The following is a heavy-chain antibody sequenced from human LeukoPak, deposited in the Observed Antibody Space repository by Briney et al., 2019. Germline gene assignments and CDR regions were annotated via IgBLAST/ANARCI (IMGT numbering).Heavy chain of an antibody. D-gene: IGHD4-11*01. J-gene: IGHJ6*02. V-gene: IGHV1-69*04. CDR3: AREPYDYSSPHYYYGMDV. Sequence: ASVKVSCKASGGTFSSYAISWVRQAPGQGLEWMGRIIPILGIANYAQKFQGRVTITADKSTSTAYMELSSLRSEDTAVYYCAREPYDYSSPHYYYGMDVWGQGTTVTVSS. CDR2: IIPILGIA. CDR1: GGTFSSYA.